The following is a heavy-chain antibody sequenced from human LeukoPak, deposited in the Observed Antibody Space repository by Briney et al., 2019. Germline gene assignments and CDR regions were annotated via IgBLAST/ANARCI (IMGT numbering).Heavy chain of an antibody. D-gene: IGHD3-10*01. Sequence: ASVKVSCKASGYTFTSYAMHWVRQAPGQSLEWMGWINAGNGNTKYSQKFQGRVTITKDTSANTAYMEVSSLRSEDTAIYYCVRDQPGGYFYYFMDVWGKGTTVTVSS. V-gene: IGHV1-3*01. CDR3: VRDQPGGYFYYFMDV. CDR1: GYTFTSYA. CDR2: INAGNGNT. J-gene: IGHJ6*04.